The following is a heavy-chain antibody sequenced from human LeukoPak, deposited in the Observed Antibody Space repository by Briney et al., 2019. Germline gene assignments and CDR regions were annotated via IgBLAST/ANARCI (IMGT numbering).Heavy chain of an antibody. V-gene: IGHV3-74*01. D-gene: IGHD3-9*01. CDR3: ARDADWYGQSFDY. CDR1: GFTFSSYW. J-gene: IGHJ4*02. Sequence: HPGGSLRLSCEASGFTFSSYWMHWVRQAPGKGRMWVSRIYSDEGSRNYADSVKGRFTISRDKAKNTLYLQMDSLRAEDTAVYYCARDADWYGQSFDYWGQGTLVTVSS. CDR2: IYSDEGSR.